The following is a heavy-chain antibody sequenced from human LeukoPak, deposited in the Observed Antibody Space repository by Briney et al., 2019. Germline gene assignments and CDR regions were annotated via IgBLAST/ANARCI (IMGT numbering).Heavy chain of an antibody. D-gene: IGHD3-10*01. J-gene: IGHJ5*02. V-gene: IGHV3-7*03. CDR2: IKQDGSEK. Sequence: GGSLRLSCAASGLTFSNYWMDWVRQAPGKGLEWVANIKQDGSEKNYVDSVKGRFIISRDNAKNSLYLQMNTLRADDTAVYYCARDGGGWFDPWGQGTLVTVSS. CDR1: GLTFSNYW. CDR3: ARDGGGWFDP.